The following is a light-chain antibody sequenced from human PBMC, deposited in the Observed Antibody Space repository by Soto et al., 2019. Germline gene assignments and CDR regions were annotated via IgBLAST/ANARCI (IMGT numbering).Light chain of an antibody. CDR3: CSYGGTTTWV. Sequence: QSALTRPASVSGSPGQSITISCTGSSSDVGSYNLVSWYQQHPGKAPKLIIYEVSKRPLGFSNRFSGSKSGHTASLTISGLQAEDEADYYCCSYGGTTTWVFGGGTKVTVL. CDR1: SSDVGSYNL. J-gene: IGLJ3*02. V-gene: IGLV2-23*02. CDR2: EVS.